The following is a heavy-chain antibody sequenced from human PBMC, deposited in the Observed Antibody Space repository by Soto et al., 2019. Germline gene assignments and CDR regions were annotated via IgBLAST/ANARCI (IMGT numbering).Heavy chain of an antibody. CDR2: ISYDGNNK. CDR3: AKDLLLTTITTVGD. J-gene: IGHJ4*02. CDR1: GFIFSTYG. V-gene: IGHV3-30*18. D-gene: IGHD4-17*01. Sequence: QVQLVECGGGVVQPGRSLRLSWAASGFIFSTYGMHWVRQSPGKGLEWLSVISYDGNNKYYADSVKGRVTISRDNSKNTLWLQMHSLRTEDAAVYYCAKDLLLTTITTVGDWGQGTLVTVSS.